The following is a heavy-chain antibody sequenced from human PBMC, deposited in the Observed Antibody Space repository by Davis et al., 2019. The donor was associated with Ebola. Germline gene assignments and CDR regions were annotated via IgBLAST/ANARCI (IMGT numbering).Heavy chain of an antibody. CDR3: ARTSGSYFISTDY. V-gene: IGHV5-10-1*01. CDR1: GYSFTSYW. J-gene: IGHJ4*02. CDR2: IDPSDSYT. Sequence: KVSCKGSGYSFTSYWISWVRQMPGKGLEWMGRIDPSDSYTNYSPSFQGHVTISADKSISTAYLQWSSLKASDTAMYYCARTSGSYFISTDYWGQGTLVTVSS. D-gene: IGHD1-26*01.